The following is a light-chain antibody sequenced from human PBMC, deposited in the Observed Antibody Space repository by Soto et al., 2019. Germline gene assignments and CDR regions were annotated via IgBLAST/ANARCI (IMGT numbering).Light chain of an antibody. CDR2: EVR. V-gene: IGLV2-18*02. CDR3: SSYTSSSSYV. J-gene: IGLJ1*01. Sequence: QSALTQPPSVSGSPGQSVTISCTGTSSDVGSYNRVSWYQQSPGTAPKLMISEVRNRPSGVPDRFSGSKSGNTASLTISGLQAEDEADYYCSSYTSSSSYVFGTGTKLTVL. CDR1: SSDVGSYNR.